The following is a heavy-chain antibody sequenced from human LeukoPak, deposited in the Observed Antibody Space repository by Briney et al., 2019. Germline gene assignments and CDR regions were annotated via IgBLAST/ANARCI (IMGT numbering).Heavy chain of an antibody. CDR2: ISSSSSYI. J-gene: IGHJ3*02. Sequence: NPGGSLRLSCAASGFTFSSYSMNWVRQAPGKGLEWVSSISSSSSYIYYADSVKGRLTISRDNAKNSLYLQMNSLRAEDTAVYYCARDRDYYDSSGPSNAFDIWGQGTMVTVSS. CDR1: GFTFSSYS. V-gene: IGHV3-21*01. CDR3: ARDRDYYDSSGPSNAFDI. D-gene: IGHD3-22*01.